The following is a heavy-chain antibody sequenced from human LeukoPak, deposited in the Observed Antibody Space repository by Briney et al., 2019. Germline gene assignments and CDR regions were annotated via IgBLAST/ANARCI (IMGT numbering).Heavy chain of an antibody. V-gene: IGHV3-7*01. CDR2: IKHDGSEK. Sequence: GGSLRLSCAASGFTFSSYWMSWVRQAPGKGLEWVANIKHDGSEKYYVDSVKGRFTISRDNAKNSLYLQMNSLRAEDTAVYYCPRVGSGRRDCSSTSCYSGEYYYYGMDVWGQGTTVTVSS. D-gene: IGHD2-2*01. J-gene: IGHJ6*02. CDR3: PRVGSGRRDCSSTSCYSGEYYYYGMDV. CDR1: GFTFSSYW.